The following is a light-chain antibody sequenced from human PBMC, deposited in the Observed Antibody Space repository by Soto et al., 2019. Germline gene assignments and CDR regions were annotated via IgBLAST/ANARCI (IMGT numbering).Light chain of an antibody. CDR2: LGS. V-gene: IGKV2-28*01. CDR1: QSLLYSDGYNY. Sequence: DIVMTQSPLSLPVTPGEPASISCRSSQSLLYSDGYNYLDWYLQKPGQSPQLLIYLGSNRASGVPDRFSGSGSGTDFSLKISRMEAEDVGVYYCMQALQPPLTFGEGTKVEIK. CDR3: MQALQPPLT. J-gene: IGKJ4*01.